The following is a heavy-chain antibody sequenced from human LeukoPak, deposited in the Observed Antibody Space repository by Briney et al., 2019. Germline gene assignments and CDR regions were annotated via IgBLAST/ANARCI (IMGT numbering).Heavy chain of an antibody. Sequence: ASVKVSCKASGYTFTSYYMHWARQAPGQGLEWMGWISAYNGNTNYAQKLQGRVTMTTDTSTSTAYMELRSLRSDDTAVYYCARWMFGGVIDPQPDYWGQGTLVTVSS. J-gene: IGHJ4*02. V-gene: IGHV1-18*04. D-gene: IGHD3-16*02. CDR2: ISAYNGNT. CDR1: GYTFTSYY. CDR3: ARWMFGGVIDPQPDY.